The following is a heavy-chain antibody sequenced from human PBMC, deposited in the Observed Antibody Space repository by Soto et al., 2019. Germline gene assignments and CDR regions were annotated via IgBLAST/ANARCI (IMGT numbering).Heavy chain of an antibody. CDR1: GYTFTGYY. J-gene: IGHJ5*02. CDR2: INPNSGGT. V-gene: IGHV1-2*04. D-gene: IGHD2-15*01. CDR3: ARDALVEGWFDP. Sequence: QVQLVQSGAEVKKPGASVKVSCKASGYTFTGYYMHWVRQAPGQGLEWMGWINPNSGGTNYAQKFQGLVTMTRDTSISTAYMELGRLRSGDTAVYYWARDALVEGWFDPWGQGTLVTVSS.